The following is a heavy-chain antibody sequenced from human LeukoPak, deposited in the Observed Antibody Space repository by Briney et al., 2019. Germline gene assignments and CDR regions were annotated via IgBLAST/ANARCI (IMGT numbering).Heavy chain of an antibody. CDR2: ISGSGGST. J-gene: IGHJ4*02. V-gene: IGHV3-23*01. Sequence: SGGSLRLSCAASGFTFSNYAMSWVRQAPGKGLEWVSSISGSGGSTDYADSVKGRFTISRDNSKKTLYLQMNSLRAEGTAVYYCARASDYDSGGYYIGGTFDYWGQGTLVTVSS. CDR3: ARASDYDSGGYYIGGTFDY. D-gene: IGHD3-22*01. CDR1: GFTFSNYA.